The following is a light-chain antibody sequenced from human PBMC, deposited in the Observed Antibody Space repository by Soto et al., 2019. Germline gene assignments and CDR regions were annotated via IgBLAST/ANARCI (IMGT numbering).Light chain of an antibody. CDR2: GAS. J-gene: IGKJ5*01. CDR3: QHYNNGPRT. CDR1: QSGSSN. Sequence: EIVMTQWPATLSVSPGERATLACRASQSGSSNLAWYQQKPGQAPRLLTYGASSRATCIPVRFSGSGAGTEFTLTSSSLQSADFAVYYCQHYNNGPRTFGQGTRLEIK. V-gene: IGKV3-15*01.